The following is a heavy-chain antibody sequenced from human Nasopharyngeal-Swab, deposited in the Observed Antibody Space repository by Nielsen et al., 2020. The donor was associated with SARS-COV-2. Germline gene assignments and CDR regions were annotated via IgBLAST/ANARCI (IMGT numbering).Heavy chain of an antibody. D-gene: IGHD3-22*01. V-gene: IGHV1-18*01. CDR3: AREGPSSGYVRYYFDY. CDR1: LYTFPLYC. Sequence: ASVPVSCQASLYTFPLYCISLVRLAPGPRLEWMGWISAYNCNTNYAQKLQGRVTMTTDTSTSTAYMELRSLSSDDAAVYYCAREGPSSGYVRYYFDYWGQGTLVTVSS. CDR2: ISAYNCNT. J-gene: IGHJ4*02.